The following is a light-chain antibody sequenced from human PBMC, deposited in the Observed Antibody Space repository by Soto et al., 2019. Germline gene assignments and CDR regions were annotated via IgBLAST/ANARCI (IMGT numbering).Light chain of an antibody. CDR3: SSYTTNSPPVV. J-gene: IGLJ2*01. V-gene: IGLV2-11*01. CDR2: GVS. CDR1: NSDVGGYNY. Sequence: QSVLTQPRSVSGSPGQSVTISCTGTNSDVGGYNYVSWYQQYPGKAPKLMISGVSERPSGVPDRFSGSKSGNTASLTISGLQAEDEAHYYCSSYTTNSPPVVFGGGTKLTVL.